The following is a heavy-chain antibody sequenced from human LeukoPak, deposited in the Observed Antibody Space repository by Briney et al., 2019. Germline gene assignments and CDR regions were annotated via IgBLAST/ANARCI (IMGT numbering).Heavy chain of an antibody. CDR1: GFTFSSYW. V-gene: IGHV3-7*01. Sequence: GGSLRLSCAASGFTFSSYWMSWVRQAPGKGLQSVAYISQDVSHKYYVDSVKGRFTISRDNAKNSLHLEMDSLRAEDTALYYCARVGYNGWNFENWGQGTLVTVSS. CDR2: ISQDVSHK. J-gene: IGHJ4*02. CDR3: ARVGYNGWNFEN. D-gene: IGHD5-12*01.